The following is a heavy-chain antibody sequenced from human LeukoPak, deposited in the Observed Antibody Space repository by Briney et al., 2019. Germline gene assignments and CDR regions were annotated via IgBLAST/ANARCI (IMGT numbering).Heavy chain of an antibody. Sequence: GASVKVSCKASGYTFTGYYMHWVRQAPGQGLEWMGWINPNSGGTNYAQKFQGRVTMTRDTSISTAYMELSRLRSDDTAVYYCARLPPKYSSSWNDAPWGQGTLVTVSS. V-gene: IGHV1-2*02. D-gene: IGHD6-6*01. CDR1: GYTFTGYY. J-gene: IGHJ5*02. CDR2: INPNSGGT. CDR3: ARLPPKYSSSWNDAP.